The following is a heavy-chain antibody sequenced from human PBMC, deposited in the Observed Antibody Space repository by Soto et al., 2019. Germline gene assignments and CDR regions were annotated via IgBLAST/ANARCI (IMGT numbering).Heavy chain of an antibody. CDR3: VKQPDYGGVDDH. Sequence: WGSLRLSCAASGFTFSSYGLQWVRQAPGKGLEWVALISKDGSSKYYADSMKGRFNISRDNSKNTLYLQMISLRAEDTAVYYCVKQPDYGGVDDHWGLGTRVTVSS. CDR1: GFTFSSYG. D-gene: IGHD4-17*01. CDR2: ISKDGSSK. V-gene: IGHV3-30*18. J-gene: IGHJ4*02.